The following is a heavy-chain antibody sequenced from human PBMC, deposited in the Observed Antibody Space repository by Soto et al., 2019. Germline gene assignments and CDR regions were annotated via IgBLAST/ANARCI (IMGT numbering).Heavy chain of an antibody. Sequence: PSETLSLTCTVSGGSISSYYWSWIWQPPGKGLEWIGYIYYSGSTNYNPSLKSRVTISVDTSKNQFSLKLSSVTAADTAVYYCARHVSDHIVVVVAALDAFDIWGQGTMVTVS. CDR1: GGSISSYY. D-gene: IGHD2-15*01. CDR3: ARHVSDHIVVVVAALDAFDI. J-gene: IGHJ3*02. CDR2: IYYSGST. V-gene: IGHV4-59*08.